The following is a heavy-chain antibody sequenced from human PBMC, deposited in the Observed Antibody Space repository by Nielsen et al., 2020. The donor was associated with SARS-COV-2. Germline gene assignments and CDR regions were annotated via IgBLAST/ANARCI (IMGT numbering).Heavy chain of an antibody. CDR1: GFIVSKNY. CDR2: ISASGGDT. J-gene: IGHJ4*02. CDR3: AKDRSAYFDTRGRYYFDY. D-gene: IGHD3-22*01. V-gene: IGHV3-23*01. Sequence: GGSLRLSCAASGFIVSKNYMNWVRQAPGKGLEWVSAISASGGDTYFADSVKGRFTISRDNSKNTLYLQMNSLRAGDTAVYYCAKDRSAYFDTRGRYYFDYWGQGTQVTVSS.